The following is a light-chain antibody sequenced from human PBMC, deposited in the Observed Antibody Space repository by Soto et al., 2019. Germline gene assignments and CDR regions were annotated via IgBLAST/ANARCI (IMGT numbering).Light chain of an antibody. CDR2: GAS. CDR1: QSVSSK. CDR3: QQYAVWPPQT. J-gene: IGKJ1*01. Sequence: EIVMTQSPATLSVSPGERATFSCRASQSVSSKLAWYQQKPGQAPRLLLYGASTRATGIPARFSGSGSGTEFTLTISSLQPEDFAVYYCQQYAVWPPQTFGQGTKVDIK. V-gene: IGKV3-15*01.